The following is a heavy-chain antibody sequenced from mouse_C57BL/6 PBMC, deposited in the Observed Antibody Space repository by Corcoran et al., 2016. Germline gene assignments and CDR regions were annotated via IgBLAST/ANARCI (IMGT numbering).Heavy chain of an antibody. D-gene: IGHD1-1*01. CDR3: VGITTVVATKDY. V-gene: IGHV1-34*01. CDR2: IYPNNGGN. J-gene: IGHJ2*01. Sequence: EVQLQQSGPELVKPGASVKMSCKASGYTFTDYYMHWVKQSHGKSLEWIGYIYPNNGGNGYNQKFKGKATLTVDKSSSTAYMELRSLTSEDSAVYDCVGITTVVATKDYWGQGTTLTVSS. CDR1: GYTFTDYY.